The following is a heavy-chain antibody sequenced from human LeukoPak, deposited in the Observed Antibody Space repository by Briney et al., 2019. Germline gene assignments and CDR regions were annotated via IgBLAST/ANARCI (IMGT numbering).Heavy chain of an antibody. D-gene: IGHD1-26*01. CDR1: GGSISSYY. J-gene: IGHJ4*02. CDR2: IYHTGST. Sequence: KTSETLSLTCTVSGGSISSYYWSWIRQPPGKGLEWMGYIYHTGSTNYNPSLKSRVTISVDTSKNQFSLKLSSVTAADTAVYYCARTYSETSIDYWGQGTLVTVSS. V-gene: IGHV4-59*01. CDR3: ARTYSETSIDY.